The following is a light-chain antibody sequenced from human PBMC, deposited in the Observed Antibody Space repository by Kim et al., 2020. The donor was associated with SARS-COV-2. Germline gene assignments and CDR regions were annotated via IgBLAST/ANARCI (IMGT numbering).Light chain of an antibody. CDR3: QQSYSTPS. V-gene: IGKV1-39*01. Sequence: ASVGDRVTSTGRASQNIDIYVSGYQQKPGKAPKLLIYASSSVQSWVPSRFSGRETGTEYTLTISNLQPEDSATYYCQQSYSTPSFGQGTKVDIK. CDR1: QNIDIY. CDR2: ASS. J-gene: IGKJ1*01.